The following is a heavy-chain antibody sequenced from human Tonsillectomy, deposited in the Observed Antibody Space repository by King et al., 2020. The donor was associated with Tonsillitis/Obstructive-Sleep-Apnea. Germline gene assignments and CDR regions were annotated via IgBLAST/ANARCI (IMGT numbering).Heavy chain of an antibody. CDR2: ISGGGGTT. CDR1: GFTFSNYA. D-gene: IGHD3-10*01. J-gene: IGHJ6*03. Sequence: VQLVESGGGLVQPGGSLRLSCAASGFTFSNYAMSWVRQAPGKGRLEWVSAISGGGGTTYYADSVKGLFTISRDNSKNTRYMQMNSLRAEDTAVYYCAKAGGSGSYNMDVWGKGPTVTVSS. V-gene: IGHV3-23*04. CDR3: AKAGGSGSYNMDV.